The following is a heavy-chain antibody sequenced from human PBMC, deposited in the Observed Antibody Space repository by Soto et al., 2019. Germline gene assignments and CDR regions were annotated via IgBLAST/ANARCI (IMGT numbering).Heavy chain of an antibody. Sequence: SETLSLTCAVYGGPLSGYYWSWIRQPPGKGLEWIGEINHSGSTSYNPSLKSRVTISVDTSNYQFSLKLNSVTAADTAVYYCARGPRDNSNGVRYYNYWGQGALVTVSS. V-gene: IGHV4-34*01. CDR1: GGPLSGYY. CDR3: ARGPRDNSNGVRYYNY. J-gene: IGHJ4*02. CDR2: INHSGST. D-gene: IGHD2-8*01.